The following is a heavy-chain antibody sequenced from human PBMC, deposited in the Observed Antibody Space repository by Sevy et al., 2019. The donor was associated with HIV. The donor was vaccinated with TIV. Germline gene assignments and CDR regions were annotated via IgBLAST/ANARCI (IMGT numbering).Heavy chain of an antibody. CDR1: GFTFSNAW. D-gene: IGHD7-27*01. CDR3: TTDWGTLGTGDSKSDY. Sequence: GGSLRLSCPASGFTFSNAWMSWVRQAPGKGLEWVGRIKSKTDRGTTDYAAPVKGRFTISRDDSKNTLYLQMNSLKTEDTAVYYCTTDWGTLGTGDSKSDYWGQGTLVTVSS. CDR2: IKSKTDRGTT. V-gene: IGHV3-15*01. J-gene: IGHJ4*02.